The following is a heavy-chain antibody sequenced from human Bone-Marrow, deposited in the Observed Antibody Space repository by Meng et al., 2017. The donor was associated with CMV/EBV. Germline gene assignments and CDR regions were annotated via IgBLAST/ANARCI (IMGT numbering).Heavy chain of an antibody. J-gene: IGHJ6*02. CDR1: GGSISSSSYY. CDR3: ARRRHYYGMDV. D-gene: IGHD6-25*01. V-gene: IGHV4-39*01. CDR2: IYYSGST. Sequence: ESLKISCTVSGGSISSSSYYWGWIRQPPGKGLEWIGSIYYSGSTYYNPSLKSRVTISVDTSKNQFSLKLSSVTAADTAVYYCARRRHYYGMDVWGQGTTVTVSS.